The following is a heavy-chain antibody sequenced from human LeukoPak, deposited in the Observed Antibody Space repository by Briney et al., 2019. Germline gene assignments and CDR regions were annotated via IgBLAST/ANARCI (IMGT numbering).Heavy chain of an antibody. CDR1: GFTFSSYA. V-gene: IGHV3-23*01. CDR2: ISGSGGST. D-gene: IGHD6-13*01. CDR3: AKDPRTSKQLVPLFDY. J-gene: IGHJ4*02. Sequence: GGSLILSCAASGFTFSSYAMSWVRQAPGKGLEWVSAISGSGGSTYYADSVKGRFTISRDNSKNTLYLQMNSLRAEDTAVYYCAKDPRTSKQLVPLFDYWGQGTLVTVSS.